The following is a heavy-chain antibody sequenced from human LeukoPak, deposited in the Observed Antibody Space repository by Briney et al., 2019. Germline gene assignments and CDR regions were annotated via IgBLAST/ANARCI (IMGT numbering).Heavy chain of an antibody. Sequence: ASVKVSCKASGYTFTSYAMNWVRQAPGQGLEWMGWINTNTGNPTYAQGFTGRFVFSLDTSVSTAYLQISSLKAEGTAVYYCARDLKGSGSYLYYFDYWGQGTLVTVSS. D-gene: IGHD3-10*01. CDR1: GYTFTSYA. V-gene: IGHV7-4-1*02. CDR3: ARDLKGSGSYLYYFDY. CDR2: INTNTGNP. J-gene: IGHJ4*02.